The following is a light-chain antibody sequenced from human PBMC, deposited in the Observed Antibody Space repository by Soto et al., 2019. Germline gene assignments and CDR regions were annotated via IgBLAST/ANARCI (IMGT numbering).Light chain of an antibody. V-gene: IGKV3-20*01. J-gene: IGKJ4*02. CDR3: QQFSSYPRT. Sequence: DILLTQSPGTLSLSPGERATLSCRASQTIRNDYLAWYQQKPGQAPRLLIYDASSMDTGVPDRFSGGGSGTDFTLTISRLEPEDFAVYYCQQFSSYPRTFGGGTKVDI. CDR2: DAS. CDR1: QTIRNDY.